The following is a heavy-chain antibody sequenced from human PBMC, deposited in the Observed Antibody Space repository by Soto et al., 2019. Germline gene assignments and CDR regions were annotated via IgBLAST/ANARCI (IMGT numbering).Heavy chain of an antibody. CDR3: ARGPRGIYGNDH. D-gene: IGHD2-8*02. J-gene: IGHJ5*02. Sequence: EVQLVESGGGLVQPGGSLRLSCAASGFTFSNDWMHWVRQGAGKGLVWVSRINMDGSRTNYADSVRGRFTISRDNAKNTVYLQMISLRAEDTAIYYCARGPRGIYGNDHWGQGALVTVSS. CDR1: GFTFSNDW. CDR2: INMDGSRT. V-gene: IGHV3-74*01.